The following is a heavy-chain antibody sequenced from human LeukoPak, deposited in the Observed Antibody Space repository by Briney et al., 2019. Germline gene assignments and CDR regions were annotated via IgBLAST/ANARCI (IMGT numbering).Heavy chain of an antibody. J-gene: IGHJ4*02. V-gene: IGHV4-4*02. CDR2: ISLSGLT. CDR1: GGSISNTNW. D-gene: IGHD2-8*01. CDR3: SRENGAFSPFGY. Sequence: SETRSLTCGVSGGSISNTNWWSWVRQPPGQGLEWIGEISLSGLTNYNPSLKSRVTVSLDKSKNHLSLNLTSVTAADTAVYYCSRENGAFSPFGYWGQGTLVTVPS.